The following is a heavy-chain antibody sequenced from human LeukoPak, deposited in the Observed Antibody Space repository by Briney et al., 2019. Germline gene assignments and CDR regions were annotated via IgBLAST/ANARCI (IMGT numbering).Heavy chain of an antibody. D-gene: IGHD6-6*01. V-gene: IGHV3-33*01. Sequence: PGGSLRLSCAASGFTFSSYGMHWVRQAPGKGLEWVAVIWYDGSNKYYADSVKGRFTISRDNSKNTLYLQMNSLRAEDTAVNYCARGYFPSSSKRGAFDIWGQGTMVTVSS. CDR1: GFTFSSYG. J-gene: IGHJ3*02. CDR2: IWYDGSNK. CDR3: ARGYFPSSSKRGAFDI.